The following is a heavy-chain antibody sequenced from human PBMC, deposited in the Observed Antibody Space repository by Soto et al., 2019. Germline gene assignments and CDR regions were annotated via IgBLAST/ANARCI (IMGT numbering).Heavy chain of an antibody. V-gene: IGHV1-18*01. D-gene: IGHD4-4*01. J-gene: IGHJ5*02. CDR1: GYTFTSYG. CDR3: AREPLNTVTWFDP. CDR2: VSAYNGNT. Sequence: ASVKVSCKASGYTFTSYGISCVRQAPGQGLEWMGWVSAYNGNTNYAQKLQGRVTMTTDTSTSTAYMELRSLRSDDTAVYYCAREPLNTVTWFDPWGQGTLVTVSS.